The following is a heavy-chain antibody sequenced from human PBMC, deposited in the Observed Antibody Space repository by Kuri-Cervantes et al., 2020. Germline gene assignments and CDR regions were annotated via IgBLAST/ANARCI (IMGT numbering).Heavy chain of an antibody. V-gene: IGHV3-11*01. CDR2: ISSSGSTI. Sequence: GESLKISCAASGFTFSDYYMSWIRQAPGKGLEWVSYISSSGSTIYYADSVKGRFTISRDNAKNSLYLQMNSLRAEDTAVYYCARDGCSGGSCYYSDYWGQGTLVTVSS. J-gene: IGHJ4*02. D-gene: IGHD2-15*01. CDR1: GFTFSDYY. CDR3: ARDGCSGGSCYYSDY.